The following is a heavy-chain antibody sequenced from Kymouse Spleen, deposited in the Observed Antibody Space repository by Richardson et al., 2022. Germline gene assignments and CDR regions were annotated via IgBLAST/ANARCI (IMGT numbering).Heavy chain of an antibody. Sequence: QLQLQESGPGLVKPSETLSLTCTVSGGSISSSSYYWGWIRQPPGKGLEWIGSIYYSGSTYYNPSLKSRVTISVDTSKNQFSLKLSSVTAADTAVYYCARHYYGSGSYHFFDYWGQGTLVTVSS. CDR2: IYYSGST. J-gene: IGHJ4*02. CDR3: ARHYYGSGSYHFFDY. CDR1: GGSISSSSYY. D-gene: IGHD3-10*01. V-gene: IGHV4-39*01.